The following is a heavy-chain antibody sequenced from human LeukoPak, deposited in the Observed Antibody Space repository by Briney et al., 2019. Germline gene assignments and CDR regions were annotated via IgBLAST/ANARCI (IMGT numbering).Heavy chain of an antibody. CDR3: VRGENYSYGY. Sequence: ASVKVSCKASGYTFTGYYMHWVRQAPGQGLEWMGRINPNNGGANYAQNFQGRVTVTRDTSISTVYMELTRLRSDDTAFYYCVRGENYSYGYWGQGTLVTVSS. CDR1: GYTFTGYY. V-gene: IGHV1-2*06. CDR2: INPNNGGA. J-gene: IGHJ4*02. D-gene: IGHD5-18*01.